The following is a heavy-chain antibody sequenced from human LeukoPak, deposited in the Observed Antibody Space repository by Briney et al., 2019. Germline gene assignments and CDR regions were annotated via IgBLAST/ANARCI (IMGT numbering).Heavy chain of an antibody. CDR1: GFTFSSYA. D-gene: IGHD6-13*01. CDR3: AKDRGSSWYPGYFRH. J-gene: IGHJ1*01. Sequence: PGGSLRLSCAASGFTFSSYAMSWVRQAPGKGLEWVADISGSGDSTYYADSVKGRFTISRDNSKNTLYLQMNSLRAEDTAVYYCAKDRGSSWYPGYFRHWGQGTLVTVSS. V-gene: IGHV3-23*01. CDR2: ISGSGDST.